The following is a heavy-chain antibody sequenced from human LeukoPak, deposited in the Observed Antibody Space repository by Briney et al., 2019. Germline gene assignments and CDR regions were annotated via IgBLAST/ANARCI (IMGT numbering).Heavy chain of an antibody. Sequence: GRSLRLSCAASGFTFSSYGMHWVRQAPGKGLEWVAVIWYDGSNKYYADSVKGRFTISRDNSKNTLYLQMNSLRAEDTAVYYCAKDWIQLKYNWFDPWGQGTLVTVSS. D-gene: IGHD5-18*01. CDR3: AKDWIQLKYNWFDP. CDR1: GFTFSSYG. V-gene: IGHV3-33*06. CDR2: IWYDGSNK. J-gene: IGHJ5*02.